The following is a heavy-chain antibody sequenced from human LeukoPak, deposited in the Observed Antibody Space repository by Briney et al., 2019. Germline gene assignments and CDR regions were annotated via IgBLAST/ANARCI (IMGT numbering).Heavy chain of an antibody. Sequence: LRLSCTASGFTFMNYNMDWVRQAPGKGLEWDSSISSYSDYIDYADSVKGRFTISRDNAKNSLYLEMTSLRADDTAIYYCARKTVMVAAPFDYWGQGTLVTVSS. D-gene: IGHD2-15*01. CDR3: ARKTVMVAAPFDY. CDR2: ISSYSDYI. CDR1: GFTFMNYN. V-gene: IGHV3-21*01. J-gene: IGHJ4*02.